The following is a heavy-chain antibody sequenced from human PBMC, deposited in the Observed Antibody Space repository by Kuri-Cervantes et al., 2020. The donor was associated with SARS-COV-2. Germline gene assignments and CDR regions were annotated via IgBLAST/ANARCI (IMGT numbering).Heavy chain of an antibody. J-gene: IGHJ4*02. Sequence: GGSLRLSCAASEFTFSSYDMTWVRQAPGMGLEWVSSISSGSDYIYYADSVKGRFTVSRDNAENSLYLQMNSLGVGDTAVYYCGRNRGYCSGGGCYSTGFSFDYWGQGALVTVSS. CDR2: ISSGSDYI. V-gene: IGHV3-21*01. CDR1: EFTFSSYD. D-gene: IGHD2-15*01. CDR3: GRNRGYCSGGGCYSTGFSFDY.